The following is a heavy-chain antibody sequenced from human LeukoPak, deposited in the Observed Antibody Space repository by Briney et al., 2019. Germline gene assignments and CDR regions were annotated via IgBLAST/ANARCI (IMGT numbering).Heavy chain of an antibody. CDR2: IYYSGST. V-gene: IGHV4-59*01. D-gene: IGHD1-20*01. CDR1: GCSISSYY. CDR3: ASYNWKGFDY. Sequence: SETLSLTCTVSGCSISSYYWSWVRQPPGKGLEWIGYIYYSGSTNYNPSLKSRVTISVDTSKNQFSLKLSSVTAADTAVYYCASYNWKGFDYWGQGTLVTVSS. J-gene: IGHJ4*02.